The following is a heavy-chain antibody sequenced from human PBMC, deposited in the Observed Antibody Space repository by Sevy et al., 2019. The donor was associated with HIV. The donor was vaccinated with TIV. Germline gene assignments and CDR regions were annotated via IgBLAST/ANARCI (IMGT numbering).Heavy chain of an antibody. Sequence: ASVKVSCKVSGSTLSQLSMHWVRQAPGKGLEWMGSFDPEDGETIYAQKFQGRHTMTEDTSTDTAYMELSSLRSEDTAVYYCATTKDYYDSSGYPFDYWGQGTLVTVSS. J-gene: IGHJ4*02. CDR2: FDPEDGET. CDR1: GSTLSQLS. V-gene: IGHV1-24*01. CDR3: ATTKDYYDSSGYPFDY. D-gene: IGHD3-22*01.